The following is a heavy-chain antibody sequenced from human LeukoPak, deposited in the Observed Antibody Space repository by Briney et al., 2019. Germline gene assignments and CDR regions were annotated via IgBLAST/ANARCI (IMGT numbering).Heavy chain of an antibody. CDR1: GGSISSSSYY. J-gene: IGHJ5*02. Sequence: SETLSLTCTVSGGSISSSSYYWGWIRQPPGKGLEWIGSMHYSGSTYYNPSLKSRVTISVDTSKNQFSLKLRSVTAPDTAVYYCAKYTSSGWNWFDPWGQGTLVTVSS. D-gene: IGHD3-22*01. CDR2: MHYSGST. CDR3: AKYTSSGWNWFDP. V-gene: IGHV4-39*07.